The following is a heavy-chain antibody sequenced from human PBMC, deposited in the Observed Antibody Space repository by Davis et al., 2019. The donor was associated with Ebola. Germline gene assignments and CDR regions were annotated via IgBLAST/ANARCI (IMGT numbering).Heavy chain of an antibody. CDR2: IFFTGNT. CDR3: ARDLGLRGYEFGAFDV. J-gene: IGHJ3*01. CDR1: GGSISPYY. D-gene: IGHD5-12*01. V-gene: IGHV4-59*01. Sequence: MPSETLSLTCSVSGGSISPYYWSWIRRPPGKGLEWIGYIFFTGNTIYNPSLKSRVTISLDMSKNQFSLQLNSVTAADTAVYYCARDLGLRGYEFGAFDVWGQGTMVTVSS.